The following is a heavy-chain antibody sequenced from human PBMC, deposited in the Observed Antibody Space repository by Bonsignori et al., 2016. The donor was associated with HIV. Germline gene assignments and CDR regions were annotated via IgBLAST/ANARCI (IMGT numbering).Heavy chain of an antibody. CDR2: ITWDGGSS. CDR1: GFTFDDYA. V-gene: IGHV3-43D*03. D-gene: IGHD1-20*01. CDR3: AKVVSISGATDYFYGMDV. J-gene: IGHJ6*02. Sequence: EVQLVESGGVVVQPGGSLRLSCAASGFTFDDYAMHWVRQAPGKGLEWVSLITWDGGSSYYADSVKGRFTISRDNSKNSLYLELNSLRPEDTALYYCAKVVSISGATDYFYGMDVWDQG.